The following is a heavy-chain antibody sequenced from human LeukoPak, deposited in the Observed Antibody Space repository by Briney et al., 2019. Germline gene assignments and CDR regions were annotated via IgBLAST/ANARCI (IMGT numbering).Heavy chain of an antibody. V-gene: IGHV1-69*13. D-gene: IGHD3-10*01. Sequence: SVKVSCKASGYTFTSYGISWVRQAPGQGLEWMGGIIPIFGTANYAQKFQGRVTITADESTSTAYMELSSLRSEDTAVYYCARASLSTMVSYYYYYMDVWGKGTTVTVSS. J-gene: IGHJ6*03. CDR1: GYTFTSYG. CDR2: IIPIFGTA. CDR3: ARASLSTMVSYYYYYMDV.